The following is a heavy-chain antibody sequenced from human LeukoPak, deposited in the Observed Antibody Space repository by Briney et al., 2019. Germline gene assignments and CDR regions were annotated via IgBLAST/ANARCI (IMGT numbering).Heavy chain of an antibody. CDR2: IYHSGST. CDR1: GGSISSSNW. J-gene: IGHJ4*02. V-gene: IGHV4-4*02. D-gene: IGHD3-10*01. CDR3: ARDVTEWFGELSN. Sequence: SGTLFLTCAVSGGSISSSNWWSWVRQPPGKGLEWIGEIYHSGSTNYNPSLKSRVTISVDKSKNQFSLKLSSVTAADTAVYYCARDVTEWFGELSNWGQGTLVTVSS.